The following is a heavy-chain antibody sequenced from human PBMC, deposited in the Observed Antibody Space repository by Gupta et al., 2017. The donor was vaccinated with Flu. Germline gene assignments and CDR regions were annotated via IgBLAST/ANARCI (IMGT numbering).Heavy chain of an antibody. D-gene: IGHD3-9*01. CDR3: ALRNYDVLTGYYS. V-gene: IGHV2-5*01. CDR2: IYWNDNK. Sequence: IRQPQGKALEWLALIYWNDNKYYRPSLKTRLTITKDASKHQVVLTMTNMDPLDTATYYCALRNYDVLTGYYSWGQGALVTVSS. J-gene: IGHJ4*02.